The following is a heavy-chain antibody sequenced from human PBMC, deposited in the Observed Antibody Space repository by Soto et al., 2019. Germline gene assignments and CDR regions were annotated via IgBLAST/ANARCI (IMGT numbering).Heavy chain of an antibody. CDR3: ARGLYYGSGSYRAQIYYYYMDV. Sequence: ASVKVSCKASGYTFTSYDINWVRQATGQGLEWMGWMNPNSGNTGYAQKFQGRVTMTRNTSISTAYMELSSLRSEDTAVYYCARGLYYGSGSYRAQIYYYYMDVWGKGTTVTVSS. D-gene: IGHD3-10*01. J-gene: IGHJ6*03. V-gene: IGHV1-8*01. CDR1: GYTFTSYD. CDR2: MNPNSGNT.